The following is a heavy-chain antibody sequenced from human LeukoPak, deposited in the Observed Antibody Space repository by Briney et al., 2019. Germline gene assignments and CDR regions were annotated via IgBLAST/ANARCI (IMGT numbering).Heavy chain of an antibody. V-gene: IGHV3-48*01. D-gene: IGHD2-2*01. CDR2: ISSSSSTI. CDR1: GFTLSSYS. CDR3: ATIYCSSTSCQGDSFDI. J-gene: IGHJ3*02. Sequence: GGSLRPSCAASGFTLSSYSMNWVRQAPGTGLEWVSYISSSSSTIYYADSLKGQFTISRDNAKNSMYLQMNSLRAEDTAVYYCATIYCSSTSCQGDSFDIWGQGTMVTVSS.